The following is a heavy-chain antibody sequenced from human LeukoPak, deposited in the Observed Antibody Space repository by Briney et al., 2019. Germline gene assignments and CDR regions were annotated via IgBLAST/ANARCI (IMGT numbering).Heavy chain of an antibody. D-gene: IGHD3-9*01. Sequence: PSETLSLTCTVSGGSISSGDYYWSWIRQPPGKGLEWIGYIYYSGSTYYNPSLKSRVTISVDTSKNQFSLKLSSVTAADTAVYYCARPPAYYDILTGYYTAGGFDLWGRGTLVTVSS. CDR1: GGSISSGDYY. CDR2: IYYSGST. V-gene: IGHV4-30-4*01. CDR3: ARPPAYYDILTGYYTAGGFDL. J-gene: IGHJ2*01.